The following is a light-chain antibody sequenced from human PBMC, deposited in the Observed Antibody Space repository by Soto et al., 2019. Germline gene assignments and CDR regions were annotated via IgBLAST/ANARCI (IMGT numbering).Light chain of an antibody. CDR1: SSDVGVYDS. V-gene: IGLV2-23*01. J-gene: IGLJ1*01. Sequence: QSALAQPASVSGSPGQSITISCTGTSSDVGVYDSVSWYQQHPHKAPQLIIYKGTQRPSGVSNRFSGSTSGNAASLTISGLQADDEADYFCCSSAPESTYVCGTGTKVTVL. CDR2: KGT. CDR3: CSSAPESTYV.